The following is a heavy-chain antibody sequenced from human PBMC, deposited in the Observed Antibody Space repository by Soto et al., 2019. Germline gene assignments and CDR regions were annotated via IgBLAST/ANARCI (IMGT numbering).Heavy chain of an antibody. Sequence: QVQLVESGGGVVQPGRSLRLSCAASGFTFGSYGMHWVRQAPGKGLEWVAVMWYDGSNKYYADSVKGGFTISRDNSKNTVYLQMNSLRAEDTAVYYCATERFWTGRVYYYGIDVWGQGTTVTVSS. J-gene: IGHJ6*02. D-gene: IGHD3-3*01. CDR1: GFTFGSYG. CDR3: ATERFWTGRVYYYGIDV. CDR2: MWYDGSNK. V-gene: IGHV3-33*01.